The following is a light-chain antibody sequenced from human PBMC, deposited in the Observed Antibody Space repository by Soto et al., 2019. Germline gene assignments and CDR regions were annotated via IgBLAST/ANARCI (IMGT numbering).Light chain of an antibody. CDR3: QQYNTWPPRYT. Sequence: EIVMTQSPATLSVSPGGTATLSCGASQSVSNYLAWYQQRPGQPPRLLIYRASTRATGIPARFSGSGSGTEFSLTISSLQSEDFAVYYCQQYNTWPPRYTFGQGTKLEI. V-gene: IGKV3-15*01. CDR1: QSVSNY. J-gene: IGKJ2*01. CDR2: RAS.